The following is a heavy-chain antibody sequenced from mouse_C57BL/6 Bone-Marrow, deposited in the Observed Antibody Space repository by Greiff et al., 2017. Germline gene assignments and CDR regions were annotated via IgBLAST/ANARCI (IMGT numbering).Heavy chain of an antibody. D-gene: IGHD1-1*01. V-gene: IGHV14-2*01. Sequence: VQLKQSGAELVKPGASVKLSCTASGFNIKDYYIHWVKQRTEQGLEWIGRIEPEDGETKYAPKFQDKATIPADTSSNTAYLRLSSLTSEDTAVYYCTRSLIYYGTNYWGQGTTLTVSS. CDR2: IEPEDGET. CDR3: TRSLIYYGTNY. J-gene: IGHJ2*01. CDR1: GFNIKDYY.